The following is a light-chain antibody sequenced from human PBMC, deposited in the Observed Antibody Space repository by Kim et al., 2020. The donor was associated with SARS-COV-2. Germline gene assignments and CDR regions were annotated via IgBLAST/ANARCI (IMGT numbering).Light chain of an antibody. J-gene: IGLJ2*01. CDR3: NSRDSSGNHVV. CDR2: GKN. CDR1: SLRSYY. V-gene: IGLV3-19*01. Sequence: VGQTVRFTCQGDSLRSYYASWYQQTPGQAPVLVIYGKNNRPSGIPDRFSGSSSGNTASLTITGAQAEDEADYYCNSRDSSGNHVVFGGGTQLTVL.